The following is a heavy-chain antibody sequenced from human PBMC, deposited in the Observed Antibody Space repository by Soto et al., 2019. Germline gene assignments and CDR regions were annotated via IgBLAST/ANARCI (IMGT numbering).Heavy chain of an antibody. CDR1: GFTFSSYA. CDR2: ISYDGSNK. V-gene: IGHV3-30-3*01. D-gene: IGHD3-22*01. J-gene: IGHJ6*02. CDR3: ARDPYYYDSSGYQEYYYYGMDV. Sequence: GGSLRLSCAASGFTFSSYAMHWVRQAPGKGLEWVAVISYDGSNKYYADSVKGRFTISRDNSKNTLYLKMNSLRAEGTAVYYCARDPYYYDSSGYQEYYYYGMDVWGQGTTVTVSS.